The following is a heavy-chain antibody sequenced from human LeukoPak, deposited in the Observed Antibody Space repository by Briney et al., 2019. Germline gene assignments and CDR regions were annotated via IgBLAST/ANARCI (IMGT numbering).Heavy chain of an antibody. CDR2: IRYDGSNK. V-gene: IGHV3-30*02. Sequence: PGGSLRLSCAASGFPFSNYGMHWVRQAPGKGLEWVAFIRYDGSNKYYADSVKGRFTISRDNSKNTLYLQMNSLRAEDTAVYYCAKSRLGGYSGSSSWFDPWGQGTLVTVSS. J-gene: IGHJ5*02. CDR3: AKSRLGGYSGSSSWFDP. CDR1: GFPFSNYG. D-gene: IGHD1-26*01.